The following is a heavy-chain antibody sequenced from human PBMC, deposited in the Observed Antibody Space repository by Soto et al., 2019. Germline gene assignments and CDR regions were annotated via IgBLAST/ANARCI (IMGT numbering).Heavy chain of an antibody. Sequence: QVQLVQSGAEVKKPGASVKVSCKASGYTFTTYGISWVRQAPGQGLEWMGWISGYTGSTKYAQKLQGRVTMTTDTSTTTAYMELRSRRADDTAVYYCAGDPILSYWGQGTLVTVSS. V-gene: IGHV1-18*01. J-gene: IGHJ4*02. CDR1: GYTFTTYG. CDR2: ISGYTGST. CDR3: AGDPILSY. D-gene: IGHD2-15*01.